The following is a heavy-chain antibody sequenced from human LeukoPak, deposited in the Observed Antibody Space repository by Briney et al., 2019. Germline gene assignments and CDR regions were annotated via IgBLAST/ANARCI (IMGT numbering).Heavy chain of an antibody. D-gene: IGHD6-19*01. Sequence: GGSLRLSCAASRFTFSSYAMHWVRQAPGKGLEWVAVISYDGSNKYYADSVKGRFTISRDNSKNTLYLQMSSLRAEDTAVYYCARDRSVEDSGWYTGPFDYWGQGTLVTVSS. CDR3: ARDRSVEDSGWYTGPFDY. CDR2: ISYDGSNK. J-gene: IGHJ4*02. CDR1: RFTFSSYA. V-gene: IGHV3-30-3*01.